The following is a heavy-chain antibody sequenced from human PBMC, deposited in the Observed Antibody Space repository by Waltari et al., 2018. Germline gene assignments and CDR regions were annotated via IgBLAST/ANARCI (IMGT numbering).Heavy chain of an antibody. CDR2: LYSGGSST. V-gene: IGHV3-23*03. CDR1: GFTFSSYA. Sequence: EVQLLESGGGLVQPGGSLRLSCAASGFTFSSYAMSWVRQAPGKGLEWVSVLYSGGSSTYDAASVKGRFTISRDNSKNTLYLQMNSLRAEDTAVYYCAKDVFGSYFYYYMDVWGKGTTVTVSS. D-gene: IGHD1-26*01. CDR3: AKDVFGSYFYYYMDV. J-gene: IGHJ6*03.